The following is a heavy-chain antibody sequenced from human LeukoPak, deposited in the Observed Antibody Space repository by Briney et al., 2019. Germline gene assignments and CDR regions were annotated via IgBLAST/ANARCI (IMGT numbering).Heavy chain of an antibody. D-gene: IGHD1-26*01. CDR2: ISFDGGNK. CDR3: ARDGIVGSPLFKFDY. J-gene: IGHJ4*02. V-gene: IGHV3-30-3*01. CDR1: GFTFNNYA. Sequence: GRSLRLSCAASGFTFNNYAIHWVRQAPGKGLEWVAIISFDGGNKYYADSVKGRFTISRDNSKNTLYLQMNSLRAEDTAVYYCARDGIVGSPLFKFDYWGQGTLVTVSS.